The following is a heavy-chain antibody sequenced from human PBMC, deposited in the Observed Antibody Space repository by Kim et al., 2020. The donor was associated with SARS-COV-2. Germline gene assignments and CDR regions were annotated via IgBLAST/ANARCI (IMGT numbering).Heavy chain of an antibody. V-gene: IGHV3-23*01. J-gene: IGHJ4*02. D-gene: IGHD2-2*01. Sequence: GGSLRLSCAASGFTFSSYAMSWVRQAPGKGLEWVSAISGSGGSTYYADSVKGRFTISRDNSKNTLYLQMNSLRAEDTAVYYCASPKTVKKGVVVPASFDYWGQGTLVTVSS. CDR1: GFTFSSYA. CDR2: ISGSGGST. CDR3: ASPKTVKKGVVVPASFDY.